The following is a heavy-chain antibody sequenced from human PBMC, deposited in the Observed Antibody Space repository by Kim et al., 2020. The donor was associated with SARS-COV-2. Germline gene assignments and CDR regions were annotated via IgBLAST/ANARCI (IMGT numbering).Heavy chain of an antibody. Sequence: GGSLRLSCGVSGVTFSTYWMTWVRQAPGKGLEWVANINQDGSERQYADAVKDRFTISRDNAKNSLFLQMDRLRADDTAVYFCARDRKRNWNHDGAGGFD. J-gene: IGHJ4*01. CDR3: ARDRKRNWNHDGAGGFD. V-gene: IGHV3-7*03. CDR2: INQDGSER. D-gene: IGHD1-20*01. CDR1: GVTFSTYW.